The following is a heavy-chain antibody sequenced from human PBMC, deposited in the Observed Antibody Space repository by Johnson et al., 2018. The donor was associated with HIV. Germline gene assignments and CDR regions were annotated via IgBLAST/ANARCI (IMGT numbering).Heavy chain of an antibody. J-gene: IGHJ3*02. V-gene: IGHV3-53*01. CDR2: IYSGGST. CDR1: GFTVSSNY. Sequence: VQLVESGGGLIQPGGSLRLSCAASGFTVSSNYMSWVRQAPGKGLEWVSVIYSGGSTYYADSVKGRFTISRDNSKNTLSLQMNSLRAEVTAVYYCARLGVVLFDDAFDIWGQGTMVTVSS. D-gene: IGHD3-3*01. CDR3: ARLGVVLFDDAFDI.